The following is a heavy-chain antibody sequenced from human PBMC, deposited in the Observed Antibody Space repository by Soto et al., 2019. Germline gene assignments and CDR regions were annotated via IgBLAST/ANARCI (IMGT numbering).Heavy chain of an antibody. D-gene: IGHD6-13*01. V-gene: IGHV1-2*02. J-gene: IGHJ4*02. CDR3: ARGNGYSSSWSYYFDY. Sequence: ASVKVSCKASGYTLTGYYMHWVRQAPGQGLEWMGWINPNSGGTNYAQKFQGRVTMTRDTSISTAYMELSRLRSDDTAVYYCARGNGYSSSWSYYFDYWGQGTLVTVSS. CDR1: GYTLTGYY. CDR2: INPNSGGT.